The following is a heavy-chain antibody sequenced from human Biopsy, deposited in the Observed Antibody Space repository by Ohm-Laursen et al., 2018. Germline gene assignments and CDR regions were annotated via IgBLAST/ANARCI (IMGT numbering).Heavy chain of an antibody. CDR2: INQSGST. J-gene: IGHJ6*02. D-gene: IGHD5-12*01. Sequence: SQTLSLTCVVNDESSSGYFWNWIRQPPGKGLEWIGEINQSGSTKYNPSLKRRATLSADSSNSQFSLRLTSVTAADTAIYYCARGSGYFKLDVWGQGTTVTVSS. CDR1: DESSSGYF. CDR3: ARGSGYFKLDV. V-gene: IGHV4-34*01.